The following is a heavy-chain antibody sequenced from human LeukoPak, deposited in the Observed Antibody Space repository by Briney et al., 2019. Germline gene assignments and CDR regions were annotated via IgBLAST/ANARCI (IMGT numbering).Heavy chain of an antibody. CDR3: ARVGQWLLPAIDP. D-gene: IGHD6-19*01. CDR1: GASFIGYY. J-gene: IGHJ5*02. Sequence: KPSETFSLTAAALGASFIGYYWTGVRSPPGKGRDWSGEINHSGITNYNPSLTRRVTISVDTSKNNFYLKLSSVTAADTAVYYCARVGQWLLPAIDPWGQGTLVTVSS. V-gene: IGHV4-34*01. CDR2: INHSGIT.